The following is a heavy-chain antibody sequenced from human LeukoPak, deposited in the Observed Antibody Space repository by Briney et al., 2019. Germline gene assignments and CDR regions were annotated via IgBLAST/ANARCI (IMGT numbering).Heavy chain of an antibody. D-gene: IGHD5-18*01. V-gene: IGHV3-74*01. CDR1: GLTFSDFW. J-gene: IGHJ4*02. CDR2: VKGDGRTT. Sequence: GGSLRLSCAASGLTFSDFWMHWVRQPPGKGLVWVALVKGDGRTTIYADSVKGRFTISRDNAKNTLYLQMNSLRADVSGVYYCATGHSYGYDYWGQGVLVTVSS. CDR3: ATGHSYGYDY.